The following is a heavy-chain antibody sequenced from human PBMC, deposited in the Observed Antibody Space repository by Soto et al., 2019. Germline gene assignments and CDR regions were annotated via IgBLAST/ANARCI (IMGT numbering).Heavy chain of an antibody. Sequence: PGGSLRLSCAASGLTFSSYGMHWVRQAPGKGLEWVAVIWYDGSNKYYADSVKGRFTISRDNSKNTLYLQMNSLRAEDTAVYYCARDGGSGAFDSDAFDIWGQGTMVTVSS. CDR1: GLTFSSYG. J-gene: IGHJ3*02. CDR3: ARDGGSGAFDSDAFDI. CDR2: IWYDGSNK. V-gene: IGHV3-33*01. D-gene: IGHD3-16*01.